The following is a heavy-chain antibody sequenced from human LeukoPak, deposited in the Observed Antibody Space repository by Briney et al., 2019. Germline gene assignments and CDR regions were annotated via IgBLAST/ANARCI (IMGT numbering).Heavy chain of an antibody. J-gene: IGHJ4*02. CDR1: GFTFSSYD. CDR2: IIAGGDKT. CDR3: ATSLSGSGWKLDS. Sequence: PGGSLRLSCAASGFTFSSYDMAWVLQAPGKGLEWVSAIIAGGDKTEYADSVKGRFTISRDNSKNTVSLQMNSLRAEDTAIYYCATSLSGSGWKLDSWGQGTLVTVSS. D-gene: IGHD6-19*01. V-gene: IGHV3-23*01.